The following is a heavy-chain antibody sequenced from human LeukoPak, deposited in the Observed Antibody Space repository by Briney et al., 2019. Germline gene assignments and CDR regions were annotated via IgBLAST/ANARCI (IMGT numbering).Heavy chain of an antibody. CDR2: INPSGGST. CDR1: GYTFTSYY. D-gene: IGHD6-19*01. V-gene: IGHV1-46*01. CDR3: ARDFKKGAVAATIAGY. J-gene: IGHJ4*02. Sequence: ASVKVSCKASGYTFTSYYMHWVRQAPGQGPEWMGIINPSGGSTSYAQKFQGRVTMTRDTSTSTVYMELSSLRSEDTAVYYCARDFKKGAVAATIAGYWGQGTLVTVSS.